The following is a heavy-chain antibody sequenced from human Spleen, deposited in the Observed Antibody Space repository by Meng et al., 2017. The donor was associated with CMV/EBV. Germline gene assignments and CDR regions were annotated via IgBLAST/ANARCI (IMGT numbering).Heavy chain of an antibody. CDR2: ISYSGST. V-gene: IGHV4-30-4*08. D-gene: IGHD1-14*01. CDR1: GGSITSSDYY. J-gene: IGHJ5*02. Sequence: LRLSCTVSGGSITSSDYYWNWIRQPPGKGLEWIGYISYSGSTYINLSLRSRVSISADTSTNQFSLKWSSVTAADTAVYYCAREGNQPITTSNWFDPWGQGTLVTVSS. CDR3: AREGNQPITTSNWFDP.